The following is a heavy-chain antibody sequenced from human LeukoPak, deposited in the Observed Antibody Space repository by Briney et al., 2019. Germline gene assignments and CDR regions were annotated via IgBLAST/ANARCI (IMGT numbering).Heavy chain of an antibody. D-gene: IGHD6-19*01. V-gene: IGHV3-49*04. J-gene: IGHJ4*02. CDR1: GFTFGDYA. CDR3: TRPPYSSGWPENDY. Sequence: GGSLRLSCTASGFTFGDYAMTWVRQAPGKGLEWVGFIASETYGGTAEYAASLKGRFTISRDDSKSIAYLQMNSLKTEDTAVYYCTRPPYSSGWPENDYWGQGTLVTVSS. CDR2: IASETYGGTA.